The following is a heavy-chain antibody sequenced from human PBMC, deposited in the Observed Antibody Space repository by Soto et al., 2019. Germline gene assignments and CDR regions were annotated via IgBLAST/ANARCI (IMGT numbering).Heavy chain of an antibody. D-gene: IGHD3-16*02. CDR2: IYPGDSDT. CDR1: GYSFTSYW. J-gene: IGHJ3*02. Sequence: GESLKISCKGSGYSFTSYWIGWVRQMPGKGLEWMGIIYPGDSDTRYSPPFQGQVTISADKSISTAYLQWSSLKASDTAMYYCASAGLYDYIWGSYRNDAFDIWGQGTMVTVSS. V-gene: IGHV5-51*01. CDR3: ASAGLYDYIWGSYRNDAFDI.